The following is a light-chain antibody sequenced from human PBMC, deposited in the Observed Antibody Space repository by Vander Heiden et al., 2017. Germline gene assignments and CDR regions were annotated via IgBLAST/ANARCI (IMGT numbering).Light chain of an antibody. V-gene: IGKV1-39*01. J-gene: IGKJ1*01. CDR2: AAS. CDR3: QESDSTVWT. Sequence: DIQMTQSPSSLSASVGDRVTITCRASQSISSYLNWYQQKPGKAPKLLIYAASSLQSGVPSRFSGSGSGTDFTLTISSLQPEDITTYYCQESDSTVWTFGQGTKVEIK. CDR1: QSISSY.